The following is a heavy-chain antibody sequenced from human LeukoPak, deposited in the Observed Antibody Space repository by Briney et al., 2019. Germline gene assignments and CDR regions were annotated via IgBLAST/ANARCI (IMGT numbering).Heavy chain of an antibody. V-gene: IGHV4-61*08. CDR3: ARDEGRGAFEI. CDR1: GGSISSGDYY. Sequence: SETLSLTCIVSGGSISSGDYYWSWIRQPPGKGLEWIGYIHYSGSTNYNTSLKSRVTISVDTSKNQFSLKLSSVTAADTAVYYCARDEGRGAFEIWGQGTMVTVSS. J-gene: IGHJ3*02. CDR2: IHYSGST.